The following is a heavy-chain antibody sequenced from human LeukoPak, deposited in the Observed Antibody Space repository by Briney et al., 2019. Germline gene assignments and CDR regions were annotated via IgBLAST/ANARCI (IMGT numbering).Heavy chain of an antibody. CDR1: GFTFSSSE. CDR2: ISSGGNTK. CDR3: ARDTVNGPFVISLDL. V-gene: IGHV3-48*03. D-gene: IGHD2-8*01. J-gene: IGHJ5*02. Sequence: GGSLRLSCAASGFTFSSSEMNWVRQAPGKGPEWVSHISSGGNTKYYADSVRGRFTMSRDNAKNLLFLQMNSLRDEDTAVYYCARDTVNGPFVISLDLWGQGALVTASS.